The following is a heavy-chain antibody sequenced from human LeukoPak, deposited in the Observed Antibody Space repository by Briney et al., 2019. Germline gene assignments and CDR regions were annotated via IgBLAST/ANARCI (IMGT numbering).Heavy chain of an antibody. D-gene: IGHD6-19*01. V-gene: IGHV3-48*01. CDR3: AKEGWAGYSSGWYPHFDY. CDR2: ISSSSSTI. Sequence: GGSLRLSCAASGFTFSSYSMNWVRQAPGKGLEWVSYISSSSSTIYYADSVKGRFTISRDNSKNTLYLQMNSLRAEDTAVYYCAKEGWAGYSSGWYPHFDYWGQGTLVTVSS. J-gene: IGHJ4*02. CDR1: GFTFSSYS.